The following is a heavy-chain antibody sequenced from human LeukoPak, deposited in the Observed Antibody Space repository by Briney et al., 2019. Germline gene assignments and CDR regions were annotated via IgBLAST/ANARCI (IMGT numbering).Heavy chain of an antibody. J-gene: IGHJ4*02. CDR3: TTALDYGETDY. D-gene: IGHD4-17*01. Sequence: GGSLRLSCAASGFTFSSYSMNWVRQAPGKGLEWVSYISSSSSTIYYADSVKGRFTISRDNAKNSLYLQMNSLKTEDTAVYYCTTALDYGETDYWGQGTLVTVSS. CDR1: GFTFSSYS. V-gene: IGHV3-48*04. CDR2: ISSSSSTI.